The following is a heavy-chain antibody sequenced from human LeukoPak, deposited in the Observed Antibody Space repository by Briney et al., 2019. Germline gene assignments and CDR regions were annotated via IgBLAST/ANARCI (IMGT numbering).Heavy chain of an antibody. V-gene: IGHV3-48*03. Sequence: GSLRLSCAASEFTFSSYEMNWVRQAPGKGLEWISFISSRGSSIYYADSVKGRFTISRDNAKNSLYLQMNSLRAEDTAVYYCARDSGSYRGFDYWGQGTLVTVSS. J-gene: IGHJ4*02. CDR2: ISSRGSSI. D-gene: IGHD1-26*01. CDR1: EFTFSSYE. CDR3: ARDSGSYRGFDY.